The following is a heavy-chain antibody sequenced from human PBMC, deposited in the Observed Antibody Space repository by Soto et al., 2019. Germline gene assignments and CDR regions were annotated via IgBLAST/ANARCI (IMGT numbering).Heavy chain of an antibody. J-gene: IGHJ6*02. CDR1: GFTFSSYA. D-gene: IGHD2-2*01. CDR3: AGGYCSSTSCSTYYGMDV. CDR2: ISGSGGST. Sequence: EVQLLESGGGLVQPGGSLRLSCAASGFTFSSYAMSWVRQAPGKGLEWVTAISGSGGSTYYADSVKGRFTISRDNSKNTLYLQMSSLRAEDTAVYYCAGGYCSSTSCSTYYGMDVWGQGTTVTVSS. V-gene: IGHV3-23*01.